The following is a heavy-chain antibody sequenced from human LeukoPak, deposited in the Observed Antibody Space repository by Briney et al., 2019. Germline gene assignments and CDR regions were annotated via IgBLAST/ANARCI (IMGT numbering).Heavy chain of an antibody. Sequence: SETLSLTCAVYGGSFSGYYWSWIRQPPGKGLEWIGEINHSGSTNYNPSLKSRVTISVDTSKNQFSLKLSSVTAADTAVYYCTGATIFGVVWGLWGQGTLVTVSS. CDR1: GGSFSGYY. D-gene: IGHD3-3*01. CDR3: TGATIFGVVWGL. J-gene: IGHJ4*02. V-gene: IGHV4-34*01. CDR2: INHSGST.